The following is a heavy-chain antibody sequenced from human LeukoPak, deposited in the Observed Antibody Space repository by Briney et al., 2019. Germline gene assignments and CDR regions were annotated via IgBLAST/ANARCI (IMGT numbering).Heavy chain of an antibody. CDR2: NNPSGGST. V-gene: IGHV1-46*01. J-gene: IGHJ4*02. Sequence: ASVKVSCKESGYTFTSYYMHWVRQAPGQGLEWMGINNPSGGSTSYAQKFQGRVTMTRDTSTSTVYMELSSLRSEDTAVYYCARVRLSSGYRRGRFDYWGQGTLVTVSS. CDR3: ARVRLSSGYRRGRFDY. D-gene: IGHD3-22*01. CDR1: GYTFTSYY.